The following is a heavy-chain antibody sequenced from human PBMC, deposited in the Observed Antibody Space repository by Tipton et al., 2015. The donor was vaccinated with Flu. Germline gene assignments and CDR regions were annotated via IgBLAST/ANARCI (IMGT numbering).Heavy chain of an antibody. D-gene: IGHD2-21*01. J-gene: IGHJ4*02. CDR2: IYYAGGI. CDR1: GGSISSYY. Sequence: SLTCTVSGGSISSYYWSWIRQSPGKGLEWIAYIYYAGGINYNPSLKSRATISVDTPRNQFSLKLSAVTAADTAVYYCAASPWGLHGDSYFELWGRGALVTVSS. CDR3: AASPWGLHGDSYFEL. V-gene: IGHV4-59*03.